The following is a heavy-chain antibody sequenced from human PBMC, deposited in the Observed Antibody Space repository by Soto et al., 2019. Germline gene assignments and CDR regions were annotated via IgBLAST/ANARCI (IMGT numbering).Heavy chain of an antibody. J-gene: IGHJ6*02. Sequence: QVQLVQSGTEVRKPGSSVKVSCKASEDSFSSYPVSWVRQAPGQGLEWMGEIVPMFGSLKSAQKFQDRLAISAYKSTTTVYLELSRLRSEDTAVYYCASINNGPWYHNAMDFWGQGTTVIVSS. CDR1: EDSFSSYP. D-gene: IGHD2-15*01. CDR3: ASINNGPWYHNAMDF. V-gene: IGHV1-69*06. CDR2: IVPMFGSL.